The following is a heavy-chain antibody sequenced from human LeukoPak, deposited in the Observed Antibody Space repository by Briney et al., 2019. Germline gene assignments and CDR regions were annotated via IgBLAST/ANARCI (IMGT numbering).Heavy chain of an antibody. J-gene: IGHJ4*02. V-gene: IGHV4-59*11. D-gene: IGHD6-19*01. CDR1: SVYISSHY. Sequence: SETLSLTCTVSSVYISSHYWSWLRQPPGKGLEWIGYIDNTGNTNYNPSLKSRVTISEDTSKNQFSLKLSSLTAADTAMYYCARDGYNRGWYFPGYWSQGTLVTVSS. CDR2: IDNTGNT. CDR3: ARDGYNRGWYFPGY.